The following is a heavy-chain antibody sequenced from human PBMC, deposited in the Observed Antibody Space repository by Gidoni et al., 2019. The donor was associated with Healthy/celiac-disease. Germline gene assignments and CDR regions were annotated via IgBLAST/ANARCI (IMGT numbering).Heavy chain of an antibody. CDR1: GFTFSNAW. CDR2: IKSKTDGGTT. V-gene: IGHV3-15*07. J-gene: IGHJ6*02. CDR3: TARIVGAPYYYYGMDV. D-gene: IGHD1-26*01. Sequence: EVQLVESGGGLVKPGGSLRLSCAASGFTFSNAWMNWVRQAPGKGLEWVGRIKSKTDGGTTDDAAPVKGRFTISRDDSKNTLYLQMNSLKTEDTAVYYCTARIVGAPYYYYGMDVWGQGTTVTVSS.